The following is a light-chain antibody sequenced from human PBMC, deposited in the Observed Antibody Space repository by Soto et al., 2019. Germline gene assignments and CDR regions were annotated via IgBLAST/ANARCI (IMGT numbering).Light chain of an antibody. CDR2: DGS. Sequence: EIVVTQSPAALSVSPGDRVNLCVRASQNLHGFLHLHQQQPSRAPRTLIYDGSKRAAGVPDRISGDGSGTDYTLTISSLEPEDLAVYYCQKRTRWPMTLGQGTRLET. CDR1: QNLHGF. J-gene: IGKJ5*01. CDR3: QKRTRWPMT. V-gene: IGKV3-11*01.